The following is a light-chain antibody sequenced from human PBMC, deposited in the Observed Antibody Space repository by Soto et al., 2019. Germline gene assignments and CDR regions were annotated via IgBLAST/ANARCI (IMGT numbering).Light chain of an antibody. V-gene: IGKV3-15*01. Sequence: EIVMTQSPATLSVSPGERATLSCRASQSVSSNLAWYQQKPGQALRLLIYGASTRATGIPARFSGSGSGTEFTLTISSLQSEDFAVYYCQQYNNWPLLTFGQGTKVEIK. CDR3: QQYNNWPLLT. J-gene: IGKJ1*01. CDR2: GAS. CDR1: QSVSSN.